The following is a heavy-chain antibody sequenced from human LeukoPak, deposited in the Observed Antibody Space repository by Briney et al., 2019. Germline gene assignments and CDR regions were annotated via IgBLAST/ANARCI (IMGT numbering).Heavy chain of an antibody. J-gene: IGHJ6*02. V-gene: IGHV4-59*12. Sequence: SETLSLTCTVSGGSISSYYWSWIRQPPGKGLEWIGYIYYSGSTYYNPSLKSRVTISVDTSKNQFSLKLSSVTAADTAVYYCARDRGIQLSVRASYGMDVWGQGTTVTVSS. CDR3: ARDRGIQLSVRASYGMDV. D-gene: IGHD5-18*01. CDR2: IYYSGST. CDR1: GGSISSYY.